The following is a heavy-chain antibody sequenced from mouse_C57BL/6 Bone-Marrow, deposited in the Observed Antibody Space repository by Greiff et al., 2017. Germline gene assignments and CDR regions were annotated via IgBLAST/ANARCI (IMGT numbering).Heavy chain of an antibody. CDR2: IHPTSGST. J-gene: IGHJ2*01. Sequence: QVQLQQPGAELVKPGASVKLSCKASGYTFPSYWMHWVKQRPGQGLEWIGMIHPTSGSTNYNEKFKSKATLTVDKSSSTAYMQLSSLTSEDSAVYYCAVGGDSYYFDYWGQGTTLTVSS. CDR3: AVGGDSYYFDY. CDR1: GYTFPSYW. V-gene: IGHV1-64*01. D-gene: IGHD3-3*01.